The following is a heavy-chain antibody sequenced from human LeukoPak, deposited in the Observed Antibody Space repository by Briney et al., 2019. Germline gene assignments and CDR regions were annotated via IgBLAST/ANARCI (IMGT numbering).Heavy chain of an antibody. J-gene: IGHJ4*02. CDR1: GYTFTSYA. CDR3: ARVPYSYDSGIYYTYYLDY. CDR2: INAGNGNT. Sequence: GASVKVSCKASGYTFTSYAMHWVRQAPGQRLEWMGWINAGNGNTKYSQKFQGRVTMTRNTSISTAYMELSSLRSEDTAVYYCARVPYSYDSGIYYTYYLDYWGQGTLVTVSS. D-gene: IGHD3-22*01. V-gene: IGHV1-3*01.